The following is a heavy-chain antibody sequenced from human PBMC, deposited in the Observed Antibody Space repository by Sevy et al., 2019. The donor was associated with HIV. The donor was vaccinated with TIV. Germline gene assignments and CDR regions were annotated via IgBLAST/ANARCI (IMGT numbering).Heavy chain of an antibody. CDR1: GFTFSSYW. CDR3: ARRDYGSGSYYNYYYYMDV. Sequence: GGSLRLSCAASGFTFSSYWMNWVRQAPGKGLEWVANIKQDGSEKYYVDSVKGRFTISRDNAKNSLYLQMNSLRAEDTAVYYCARRDYGSGSYYNYYYYMDVWGKGTTVTVSS. V-gene: IGHV3-7*01. D-gene: IGHD3-10*01. CDR2: IKQDGSEK. J-gene: IGHJ6*03.